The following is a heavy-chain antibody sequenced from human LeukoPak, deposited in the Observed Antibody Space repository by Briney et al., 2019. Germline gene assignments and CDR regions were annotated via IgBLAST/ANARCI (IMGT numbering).Heavy chain of an antibody. D-gene: IGHD5-18*01. CDR2: INQDGSEK. CDR1: GFSLSTYW. J-gene: IGHJ6*02. V-gene: IGHV3-7*03. Sequence: PGGSLRLSCAAPGFSLSTYWMSWVRQAPGKGLEWVANINQDGSEKYYVDSVKGRFTVSRDNAKNSLYLLMNSLRAEDTAVYYCAKHPAGYRYGYYYGMDVWGQGTTVIVSS. CDR3: AKHPAGYRYGYYYGMDV.